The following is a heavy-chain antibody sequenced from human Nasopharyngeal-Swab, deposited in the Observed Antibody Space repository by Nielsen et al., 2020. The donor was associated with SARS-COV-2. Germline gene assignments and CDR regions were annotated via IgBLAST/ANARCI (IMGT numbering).Heavy chain of an antibody. J-gene: IGHJ4*02. CDR3: AKGYSSDWVPYEY. D-gene: IGHD6-19*01. V-gene: IGHV3-23*01. CDR1: GVSGFTFSNYA. Sequence: GGSLRLSCAASGVSGFTFSNYAMNWVRQAPGKGLEWASGISGSGGTIYYVDSVKGRFTISRDNSRNSLYLHMSNLRAEDTAIYYCAKGYSSDWVPYEYWGQGTLVTVSS. CDR2: ISGSGGTI.